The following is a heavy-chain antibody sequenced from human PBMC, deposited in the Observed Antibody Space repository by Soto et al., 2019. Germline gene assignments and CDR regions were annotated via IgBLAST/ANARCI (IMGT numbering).Heavy chain of an antibody. CDR3: AKTTADYGDYDQYGMDV. V-gene: IGHV3-30*18. CDR2: ISYDGSNK. J-gene: IGHJ6*02. D-gene: IGHD4-17*01. CDR1: GFTFSSYG. Sequence: VGSLRLSCAASGFTFSSYGMHWVRQAPGKGLEWVAVISYDGSNKYYADSVKGRFTISRDNSKNTLYLQMNSLRAEDTAVYYCAKTTADYGDYDQYGMDVWGQGTTVTVSS.